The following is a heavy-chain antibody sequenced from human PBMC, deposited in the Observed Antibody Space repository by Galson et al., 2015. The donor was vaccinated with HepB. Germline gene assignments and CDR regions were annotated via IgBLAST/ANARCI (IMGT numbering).Heavy chain of an antibody. V-gene: IGHV4-34*01. CDR3: ARVGGSGYYYGIGY. CDR2: INHSGST. J-gene: IGHJ4*02. CDR1: GGSFSGYY. Sequence: ETLSLTCAVYGGSFSGYYWSWIRQPPGKGLEWIGEINHSGSTNYNPSLKSRVTISVDTSKNQFSLKLSSVTAADTAVYYCARVGGSGYYYGIGYWGQGTLVTVSS. D-gene: IGHD3-22*01.